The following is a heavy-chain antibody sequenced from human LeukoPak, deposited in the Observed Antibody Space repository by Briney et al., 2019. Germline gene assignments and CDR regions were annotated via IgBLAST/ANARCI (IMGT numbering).Heavy chain of an antibody. CDR1: GFTFSSFD. J-gene: IGHJ6*03. Sequence: GGSQRLSCAASGFTFSSFDMNWVRQAPGKGLEWVANINQDGSEQYYVDSVKGRFTVSRDNAKNSLYLQMNSLRAVDTAVYYCARVRKDYYYYYMDVWGKGTTVTVSS. CDR3: ARVRKDYYYYYMDV. CDR2: INQDGSEQ. V-gene: IGHV3-7*01.